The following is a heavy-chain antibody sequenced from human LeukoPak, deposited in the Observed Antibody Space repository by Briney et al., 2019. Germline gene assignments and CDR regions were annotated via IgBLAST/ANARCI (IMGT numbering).Heavy chain of an antibody. J-gene: IGHJ5*02. Sequence: ASVKVSCKASAYTFTSYGISWVRQAPGQGLEWMGWISGHNGNTNYAQKFQGRVTMTTDTSTSTAYMELRSLRSDDTAVYYCARGHLVVETTTDKPWFDPWGQGTLVTVSS. CDR3: ARGHLVVETTTDKPWFDP. D-gene: IGHD2-15*01. V-gene: IGHV1-18*01. CDR2: ISGHNGNT. CDR1: AYTFTSYG.